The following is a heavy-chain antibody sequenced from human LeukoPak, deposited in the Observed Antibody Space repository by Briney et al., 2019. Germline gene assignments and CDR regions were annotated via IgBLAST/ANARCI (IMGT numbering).Heavy chain of an antibody. D-gene: IGHD2-2*01. CDR3: ARGGYCSSTSCYWHFDL. CDR2: IYYSGST. Sequence: PSETLSLTCTVSGGSISSYYWSWIRQPPGKGLEWIGYIYYSGSTNYNPSLKSRVTISVDTSKNQFSLKLSSVTAADTAVYYCARGGYCSSTSCYWHFDLWGRGTLVTVSS. CDR1: GGSISSYY. V-gene: IGHV4-59*01. J-gene: IGHJ2*01.